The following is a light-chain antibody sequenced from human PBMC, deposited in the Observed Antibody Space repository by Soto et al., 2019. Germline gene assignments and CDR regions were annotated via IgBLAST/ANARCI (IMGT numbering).Light chain of an antibody. CDR3: CSYTTDNSWV. V-gene: IGLV2-14*01. J-gene: IGLJ1*01. CDR1: TSDDY. Sequence: QSVLTQPAWLSVSPGQSITISCTGTTSDDYVSWYQQSPGKAPKLLIYEVVNRPSEVSDRFSGSKSDSTASLTISGLQADDEAHYYCCSYTTDNSWVFGSGTKVTVL. CDR2: EVV.